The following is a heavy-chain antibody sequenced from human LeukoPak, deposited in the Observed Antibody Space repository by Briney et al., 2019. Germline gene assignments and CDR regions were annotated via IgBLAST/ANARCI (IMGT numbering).Heavy chain of an antibody. Sequence: SETLSLTCTVSGDSISSYHWSWIRQPPGKGLEWIGHIYYTGSTNYNPSLKSRVTISVDTSKDQFSLKLSSVTAADTAVYYCARRGSRFHYFDYWGQGALVTVSS. J-gene: IGHJ4*02. CDR1: GDSISSYH. D-gene: IGHD2-2*01. V-gene: IGHV4-59*08. CDR2: IYYTGST. CDR3: ARRGSRFHYFDY.